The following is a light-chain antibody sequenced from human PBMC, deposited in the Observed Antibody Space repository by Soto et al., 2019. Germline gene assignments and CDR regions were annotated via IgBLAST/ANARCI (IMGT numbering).Light chain of an antibody. V-gene: IGKV3-20*01. Sequence: EIVGTQSPGTLSLSPGERATLSCRASQSVINNYLAWYQQKPGQAPRLLIYGASNRAPGIPDRFSGSGSGTDFTLTISSLQPEDFAVYYCQQYGSSGTFGQGTKVDIK. CDR3: QQYGSSGT. J-gene: IGKJ1*01. CDR2: GAS. CDR1: QSVINNY.